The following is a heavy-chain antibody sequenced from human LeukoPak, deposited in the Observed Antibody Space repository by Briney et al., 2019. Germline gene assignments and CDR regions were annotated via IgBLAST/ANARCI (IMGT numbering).Heavy chain of an antibody. J-gene: IGHJ3*02. V-gene: IGHV4-59*12. CDR2: IYYSGST. Sequence: PSETLSLTCTVSGGSISSYYWSWIRQPPGKGLEWIGYIYYSGSTYYNPSLKSRVTISVDTSKNQFSLKLSSVTAADTAVYYCARDPGTIHAFDIWGQGTMVTVSS. D-gene: IGHD4-17*01. CDR1: GGSISSYY. CDR3: ARDPGTIHAFDI.